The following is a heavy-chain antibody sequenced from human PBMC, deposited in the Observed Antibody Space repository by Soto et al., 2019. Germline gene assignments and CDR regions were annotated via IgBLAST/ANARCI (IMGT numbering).Heavy chain of an antibody. CDR3: AREDSIIIPAVSDF. J-gene: IGHJ4*02. Sequence: GGSLRLSCVVYGFPFNNYGINWVRQAPGKGLEWVSTVSKSDYTYYSDLVKGRFTISGDNAKNTVSLQMNTLRAEDTAVYFCAREDSIIIPAVSDFWGQGTLVTVSS. CDR2: VSKSDYT. D-gene: IGHD2-2*01. V-gene: IGHV3-21*04. CDR1: GFPFNNYG.